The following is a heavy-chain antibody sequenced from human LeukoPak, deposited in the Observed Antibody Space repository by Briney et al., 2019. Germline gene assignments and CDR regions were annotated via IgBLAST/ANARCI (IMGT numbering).Heavy chain of an antibody. CDR3: AKDTGGGILTAYYYYYGMDV. V-gene: IGHV3-23*01. Sequence: GGSLRLSCAASGFTFSSYAMSWFRQAPGKGLEWVSAISGSGGSTYYADSVKGRFTISRDNSKNTLYLQMNSLRAEDTAVYYCAKDTGGGILTAYYYYYGMDVWGQGTTVTVSS. CDR1: GFTFSSYA. D-gene: IGHD3-9*01. CDR2: ISGSGGST. J-gene: IGHJ6*02.